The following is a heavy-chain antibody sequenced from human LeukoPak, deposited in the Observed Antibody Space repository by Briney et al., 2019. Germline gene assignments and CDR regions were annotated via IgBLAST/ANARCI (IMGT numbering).Heavy chain of an antibody. CDR2: IYYSGST. CDR3: ARSLSSLRYFDRNPGFDP. V-gene: IGHV4-59*08. J-gene: IGHJ5*02. D-gene: IGHD3-9*01. Sequence: PSETLRLTCTVSGGSISSYYWSWIRQPPGKGLEWIGYIYYSGSTNYNPSLKSRVTISVDTSKNQFSLKLSSVTAADTAVYYCARSLSSLRYFDRNPGFDPWGQGTLVTVSP. CDR1: GGSISSYY.